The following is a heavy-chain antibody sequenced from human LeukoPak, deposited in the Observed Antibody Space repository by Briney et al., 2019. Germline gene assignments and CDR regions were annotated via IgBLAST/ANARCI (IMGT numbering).Heavy chain of an antibody. CDR1: GFTFSSYG. D-gene: IGHD5-18*01. CDR2: ISSSSSYI. V-gene: IGHV3-21*01. CDR3: ARVGTAMVTIVAPYYMDV. Sequence: GGTLRLSCAASGFTFSSYGMSWVRQAPGKGLEWVSSISSSSSYIYYADSVKSRFTISRDNAKNSLSLQMNSLRAEDTAVYYCARVGTAMVTIVAPYYMDVWGKGTTVTVSS. J-gene: IGHJ6*03.